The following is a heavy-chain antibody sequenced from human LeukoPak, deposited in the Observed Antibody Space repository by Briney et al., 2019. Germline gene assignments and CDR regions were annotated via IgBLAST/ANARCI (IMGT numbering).Heavy chain of an antibody. Sequence: SETLSLTCAVYGGSFSDYYWNWIRQPPGKGLEWIGEINHRGGTNYNPSLKSRVAISVDTSKNQFSLKLSSVTAADTAVYYCARHFGRITMVRGGRLDVWGQGTTVTVSS. CDR2: INHRGGT. CDR1: GGSFSDYY. CDR3: ARHFGRITMVRGGRLDV. J-gene: IGHJ6*02. V-gene: IGHV4-34*01. D-gene: IGHD3-10*01.